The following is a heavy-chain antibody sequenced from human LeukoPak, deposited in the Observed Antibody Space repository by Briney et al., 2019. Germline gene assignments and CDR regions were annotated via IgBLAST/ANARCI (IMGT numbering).Heavy chain of an antibody. V-gene: IGHV1-18*01. Sequence: ASVTVSCKASGFTFSRSGSSWVRQAPGQGLEWMGWITAYNGKTNYAEKFRGRVIMTTDTSTSTALMELRSLRSDDTAVYYCASRSGYDPYYFDYWGQGTQVTVSS. D-gene: IGHD5-12*01. CDR1: GFTFSRSG. J-gene: IGHJ4*02. CDR2: ITAYNGKT. CDR3: ASRSGYDPYYFDY.